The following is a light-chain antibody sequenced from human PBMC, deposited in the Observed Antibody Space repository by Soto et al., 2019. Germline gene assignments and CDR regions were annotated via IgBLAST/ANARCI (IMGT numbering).Light chain of an antibody. V-gene: IGKV1-9*01. J-gene: IGKJ5*01. CDR1: QGISNS. Sequence: IQLTQSPSSLSASIGDRVTITCRASQGISNSLAWYQQKLGKAPKLLIYIASTLQNGVPPRFSGSGFGTDFTLTISSLQPEDFATYYCQQLDSYPLTFGQGTRLEIK. CDR2: IAS. CDR3: QQLDSYPLT.